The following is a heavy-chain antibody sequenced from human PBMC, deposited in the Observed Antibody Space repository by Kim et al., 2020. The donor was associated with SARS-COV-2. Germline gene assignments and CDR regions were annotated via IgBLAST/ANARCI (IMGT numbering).Heavy chain of an antibody. D-gene: IGHD6-6*01. J-gene: IGHJ3*02. Sequence: SVKVSCKASGGTFSSYAISWVRQAPGQGLEWMGGIIPIFGTANYAQKFQGRVTITADESTSTAYMELSSLRSEDTAVYYCARTTEVYGTDAFDIWGQGTMVTVSS. CDR2: IIPIFGTA. CDR1: GGTFSSYA. V-gene: IGHV1-69*13. CDR3: ARTTEVYGTDAFDI.